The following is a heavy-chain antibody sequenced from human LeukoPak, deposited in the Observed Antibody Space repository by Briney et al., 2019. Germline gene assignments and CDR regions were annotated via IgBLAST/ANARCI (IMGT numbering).Heavy chain of an antibody. J-gene: IGHJ5*02. V-gene: IGHV3-64*02. D-gene: IGHD3-10*01. Sequence: GGSLRLSCAASGFTFSSYVMQWVRQAPGKGLEYVSAISSDGGSTFYADSVKGRFIISRDNPRNTLYLQMNILRTEDTAVYYCAKEGTPQVSTWYDLWGQGTQVIVSS. CDR3: AKEGTPQVSTWYDL. CDR1: GFTFSSYV. CDR2: ISSDGGST.